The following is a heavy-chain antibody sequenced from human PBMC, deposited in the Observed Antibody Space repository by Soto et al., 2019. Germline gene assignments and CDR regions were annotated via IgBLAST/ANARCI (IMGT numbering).Heavy chain of an antibody. Sequence: EVRLVESGGGLVQPGGSLRLSCAASGVTVGNNYMSWVRQAPGKGLEWVSVTYRGGDTRYADSVKGRFTMNRDSTKNTVYLQMASLRAEDTAVDSCARNVPVTALAYWGHGSLVTVSS. D-gene: IGHD4-17*01. V-gene: IGHV3-66*01. CDR1: GVTVGNNY. CDR3: ARNVPVTALAY. CDR2: TYRGGDT. J-gene: IGHJ4*01.